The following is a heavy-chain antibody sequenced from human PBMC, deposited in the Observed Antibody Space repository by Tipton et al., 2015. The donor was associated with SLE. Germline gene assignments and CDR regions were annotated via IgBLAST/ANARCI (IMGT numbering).Heavy chain of an antibody. CDR1: GGSISSHY. CDR3: ARVLDGGSAPAAFDI. CDR2: IHHGGST. D-gene: IGHD3-10*01. J-gene: IGHJ3*02. Sequence: TLSLTCTVSGGSISSHYWSWIRQPPGKGLEWIGNIHHGGSTYYSPSVKSRVTISVDRSKNQFSLTLRSVTAADTAVYYCARVLDGGSAPAAFDIWGQGTMVTVSS. V-gene: IGHV4-59*08.